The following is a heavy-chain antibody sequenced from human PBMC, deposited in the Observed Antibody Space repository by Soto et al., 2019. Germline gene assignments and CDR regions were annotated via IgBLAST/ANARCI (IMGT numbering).Heavy chain of an antibody. CDR3: ARPPDLKGGAPPQYYFDY. D-gene: IGHD2-21*01. CDR2: INPSGGST. Sequence: QVQLVQSGAEVKKPGASVKVSCKASGYTFTSYYMHWVRQAPGQGLECMGIINPSGGSTSNAQKFQGRVTMTRDTSTSTVYMELSSLRSEDTAVYYCARPPDLKGGAPPQYYFDYWGQGTLVTVSS. CDR1: GYTFTSYY. V-gene: IGHV1-46*01. J-gene: IGHJ4*02.